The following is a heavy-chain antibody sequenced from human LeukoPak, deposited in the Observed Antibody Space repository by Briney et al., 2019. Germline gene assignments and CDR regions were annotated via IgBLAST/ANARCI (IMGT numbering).Heavy chain of an antibody. CDR3: ARGHYGDYQPYYYHYYYMDV. CDR2: IYTSGST. Sequence: SQTLSLTCTVSGGSLSSGSYYWSWIRQPAGKGLEWIGRIYTSGSTNYNPSLKSRVTISVDTSKNQFSLKLSSVTAADTAVYYCARGHYGDYQPYYYHYYYMDVWGKGTTVTVSS. D-gene: IGHD4-17*01. V-gene: IGHV4-61*02. CDR1: GGSLSSGSYY. J-gene: IGHJ6*03.